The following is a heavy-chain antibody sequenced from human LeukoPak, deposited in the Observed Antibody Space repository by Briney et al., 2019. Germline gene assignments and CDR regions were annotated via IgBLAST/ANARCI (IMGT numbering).Heavy chain of an antibody. CDR3: ARNRRYYDISGYYIMEDIWFDP. D-gene: IGHD3-22*01. CDR1: GYSISSGYY. J-gene: IGHJ5*02. CDR2: IYYSGST. V-gene: IGHV4-38-2*02. Sequence: PSETLSLTCTVSGYSISSGYYWGWIRQPPGKGLEWIGNIYYSGSTYYNPSLKSRVTISVDTSKNQFSLKLSSVTAADTAVYYCARNRRYYDISGYYIMEDIWFDPWGQGTLVTVSS.